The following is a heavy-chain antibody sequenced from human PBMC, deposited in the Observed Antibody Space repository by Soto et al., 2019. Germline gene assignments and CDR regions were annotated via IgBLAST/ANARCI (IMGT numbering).Heavy chain of an antibody. CDR1: GFTFSNYA. D-gene: IGHD3-3*01. J-gene: IGHJ4*02. Sequence: EVQLLESGGGLVQPGGSLRLSCAASGFTFSNYALSWVRQAPGKGLEWVSAIIGSGSGTYYADSVKGRFTISRDNSKNTLYLQVNSLRAEDTAVYYCAKYEIFGVVINYFDYWGQGTLVTVSS. CDR2: IIGSGSGT. CDR3: AKYEIFGVVINYFDY. V-gene: IGHV3-23*01.